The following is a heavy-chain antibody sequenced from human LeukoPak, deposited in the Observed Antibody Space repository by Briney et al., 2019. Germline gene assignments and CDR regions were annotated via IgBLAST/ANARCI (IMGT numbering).Heavy chain of an antibody. V-gene: IGHV1-46*01. CDR2: INPSGGST. CDR1: GYTFTSYY. CDR3: ARHKEVGDYYYFDY. Sequence: ASVKVSCKASGYTFTSYYMHWVRQAPGQGLEWMGIINPSGGSTSYTRKFQGRVTMTRDTSTTTVYMELSSLRSQDTAVYYCARHKEVGDYYYFDYWGPGTLVTVSS. D-gene: IGHD2/OR15-2a*01. J-gene: IGHJ4*02.